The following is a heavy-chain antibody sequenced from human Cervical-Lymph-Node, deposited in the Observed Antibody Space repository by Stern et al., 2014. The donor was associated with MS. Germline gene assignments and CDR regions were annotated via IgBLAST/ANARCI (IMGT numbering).Heavy chain of an antibody. CDR3: TRARVVFISSTSYSP. D-gene: IGHD2-2*01. Sequence: EMQLVESGGGLVQPGRSLRLSCTASGFTFGDYAMNWVRQAPGKGLEWVGFISSKAYGGTTEYAASVKGRFTISRDDSKSIAYLQLNSLKTEDTAVYYCTRARVVFISSTSYSPWGQGTLVTVSS. J-gene: IGHJ5*02. V-gene: IGHV3-49*04. CDR1: GFTFGDYA. CDR2: ISSKAYGGTT.